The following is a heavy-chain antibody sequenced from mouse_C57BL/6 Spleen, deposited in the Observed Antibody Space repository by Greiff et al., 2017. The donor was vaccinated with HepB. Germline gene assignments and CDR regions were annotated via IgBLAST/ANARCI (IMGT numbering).Heavy chain of an antibody. D-gene: IGHD2-1*01. J-gene: IGHJ3*01. CDR2: ISNLAYSI. CDR3: ARHWDGNYSWFAY. V-gene: IGHV5-15*01. CDR1: GFTFSDYG. Sequence: VQLKESGGGLVQPGGSLKLSCAASGFTFSDYGMAWVRQAPRKGPEWVAFISNLAYSIYYADTVTGRFTISRENAKNTLYLEMSSLRSEDTAMYYCARHWDGNYSWFAYWGQGTLVTVSA.